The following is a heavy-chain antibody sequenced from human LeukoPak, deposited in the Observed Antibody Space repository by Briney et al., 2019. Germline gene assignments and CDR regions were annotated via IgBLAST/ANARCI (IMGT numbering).Heavy chain of an antibody. CDR1: GVTFGDYA. Sequence: GRSLRLSCTASGVTFGDYAMSWVRQAPGKGLEWVAVISYDGSNKYYADSVKGRFTISRDNSKNTLYLQMNSLRAEDTAVYYCARDRGVTYFAYYYYGMDVWGQGTTVTVSS. CDR2: ISYDGSNK. J-gene: IGHJ6*02. V-gene: IGHV3-30-3*01. CDR3: ARDRGVTYFAYYYYGMDV. D-gene: IGHD2/OR15-2a*01.